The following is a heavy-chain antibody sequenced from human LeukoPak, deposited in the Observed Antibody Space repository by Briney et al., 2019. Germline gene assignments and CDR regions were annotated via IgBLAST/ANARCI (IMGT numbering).Heavy chain of an antibody. Sequence: ASVKVSCKASGYTFTGYYMHWVRQAPGQGLEWMGRINPNSGGTNYAQKFQGRVTMTRDTSISTAYMELSRLRSDDTAVYYCAREPGDIVVVPAAVPDAFDIWGQGTMVTVSS. J-gene: IGHJ3*02. CDR1: GYTFTGYY. CDR2: INPNSGGT. D-gene: IGHD2-2*01. CDR3: AREPGDIVVVPAAVPDAFDI. V-gene: IGHV1-2*06.